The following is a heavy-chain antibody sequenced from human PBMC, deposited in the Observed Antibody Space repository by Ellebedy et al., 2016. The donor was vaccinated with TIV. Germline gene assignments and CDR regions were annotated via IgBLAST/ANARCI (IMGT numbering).Heavy chain of an antibody. Sequence: AASVKVSCKASGYTFTSYTMHWVRQAPGQRLEWMGWINAGNGNTKYSQKFQGRVTITRDTSASTAYMELSSLRSEDTAVYYCARDKSPTAMVIYYFDYWGQGTLVTVSS. CDR3: ARDKSPTAMVIYYFDY. CDR2: INAGNGNT. D-gene: IGHD5-18*01. V-gene: IGHV1-3*01. CDR1: GYTFTSYT. J-gene: IGHJ4*02.